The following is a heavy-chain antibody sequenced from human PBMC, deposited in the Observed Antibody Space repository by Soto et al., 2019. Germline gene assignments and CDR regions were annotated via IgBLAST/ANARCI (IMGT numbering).Heavy chain of an antibody. Sequence: KPSETLSLTCTVSGGSINSYYWSWIRQPPGKGLEWIGYIYYTGSTNYNPSLKSRITISVDTSKNQFSLKLSSVTAADTAVYYCARDSSGVVFERSANPYYYALDVWGQGTTVTVSS. J-gene: IGHJ6*02. CDR1: GGSINSYY. V-gene: IGHV4-59*01. CDR3: ARDSSGVVFERSANPYYYALDV. D-gene: IGHD3-3*01. CDR2: IYYTGST.